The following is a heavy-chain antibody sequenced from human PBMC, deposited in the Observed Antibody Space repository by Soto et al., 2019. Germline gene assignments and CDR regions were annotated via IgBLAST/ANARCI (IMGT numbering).Heavy chain of an antibody. CDR2: TYYRSKWYH. Sequence: SQTLSLTCAISGDSVSSNNAAWNWIRQSPSRGLEWLGRTYYRSKWYHEYAVSVKGRITINPDTSKNQFSRQLNSVAPEDAAVYYCARTNGYLDNWGQETRVTVSS. J-gene: IGHJ4*02. D-gene: IGHD4-17*01. V-gene: IGHV6-1*01. CDR3: ARTNGYLDN. CDR1: GDSVSSNNAA.